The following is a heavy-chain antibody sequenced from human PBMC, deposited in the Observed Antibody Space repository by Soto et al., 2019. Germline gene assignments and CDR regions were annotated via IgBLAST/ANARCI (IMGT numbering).Heavy chain of an antibody. J-gene: IGHJ4*02. CDR3: AKDHGKDGGGFDY. V-gene: IGHV3-30*18. Sequence: QVQRVESGGGVVQPGRSLRLSCAASGFTFSSYGMHWVRQAPVKGLEWVAVISYDGSNKYYADSVKGRFTISRDNSKNTLYLQMNSLRAEDTAVYYCAKDHGKDGGGFDYWGQGTLVTVSS. D-gene: IGHD3-16*01. CDR1: GFTFSSYG. CDR2: ISYDGSNK.